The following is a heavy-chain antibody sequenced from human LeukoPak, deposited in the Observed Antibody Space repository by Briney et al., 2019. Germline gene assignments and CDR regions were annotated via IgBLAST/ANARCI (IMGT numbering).Heavy chain of an antibody. J-gene: IGHJ6*02. V-gene: IGHV3-23*01. CDR3: AKDGGRLPYYGMDV. CDR1: GFTFSSYA. Sequence: HPGGSLRLSCAASGFTFSSYAMSWVRQAPGKGLEWVSAISGSGGSTFYADSVKGRFTISRDNSKNTLYLQMNSLRAEDTAVYYCAKDGGRLPYYGMDVWGQGTTVTVSS. D-gene: IGHD6-19*01. CDR2: ISGSGGST.